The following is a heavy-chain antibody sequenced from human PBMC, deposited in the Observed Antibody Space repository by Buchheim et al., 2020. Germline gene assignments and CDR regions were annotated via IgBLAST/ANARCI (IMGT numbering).Heavy chain of an antibody. V-gene: IGHV1-2*02. CDR2: INPNRGGT. CDR1: GYTFTGYY. Sequence: QVQLVQSGAAVKKPGASVKVSCKASGYTFTGYYMHWVRQAPGQGLEWMGWINPNRGGTNYAQKFQGRVTMTRDTSISTAYMELSRLRSDDTAVYYCARGGYDFWSGYLVQNWFDPWGQGTL. CDR3: ARGGYDFWSGYLVQNWFDP. J-gene: IGHJ5*02. D-gene: IGHD3-3*01.